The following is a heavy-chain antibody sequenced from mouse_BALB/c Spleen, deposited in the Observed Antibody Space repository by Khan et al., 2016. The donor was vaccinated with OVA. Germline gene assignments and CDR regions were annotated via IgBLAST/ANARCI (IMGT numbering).Heavy chain of an antibody. J-gene: IGHJ2*01. CDR1: GYSITSGYA. Sequence: QLEESGPGLVKPSQSLSLTCTVTGYSITSGYAWNWIRQFPGNKLEWMGYISYSGVTSYTPSLKSRISITRDTSKNQFFLQLNSVTTEDTATYYCARGNYYGYYFDYWGQGTTLTGSS. D-gene: IGHD1-1*01. CDR2: ISYSGVT. CDR3: ARGNYYGYYFDY. V-gene: IGHV3-2*02.